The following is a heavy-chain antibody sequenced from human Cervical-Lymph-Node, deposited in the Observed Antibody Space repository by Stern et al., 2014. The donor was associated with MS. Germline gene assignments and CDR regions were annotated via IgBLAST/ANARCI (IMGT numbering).Heavy chain of an antibody. CDR3: ARATDYGTN. CDR1: GYTFTSYG. CDR2: ISAYNCAT. V-gene: IGHV1-18*01. J-gene: IGHJ4*02. D-gene: IGHD4-17*01. Sequence: QVQLVQSGAEVNKPGASMKVSCKASGYTFTSYGITWVRQAPGQGLEWMGWISAYNCATNYVQQLQGIVTMTTDTSTSSAYMDPWSLISDDTAMYYCARATDYGTNWGQGTLVTVSS.